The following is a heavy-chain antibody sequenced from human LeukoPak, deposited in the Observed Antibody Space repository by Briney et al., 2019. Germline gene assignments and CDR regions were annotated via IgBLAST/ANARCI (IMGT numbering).Heavy chain of an antibody. Sequence: PSETLSLTCTVSGASISSSAYYWGWIRQPPGKGLEWIGSIGGSNYYRGSTYYNPPLKSRVTIHADTSKDQFSLKLSSVTAADTAVYYCARLETSVTEHNWFDPWGQGTLVTVSS. CDR1: GASISSSAYY. CDR3: ARLETSVTEHNWFDP. CDR2: IGGSNYYRGST. V-gene: IGHV4-39*01. J-gene: IGHJ5*02. D-gene: IGHD2-21*02.